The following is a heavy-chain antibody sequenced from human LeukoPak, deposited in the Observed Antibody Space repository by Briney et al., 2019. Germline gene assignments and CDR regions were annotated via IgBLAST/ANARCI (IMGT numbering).Heavy chain of an antibody. D-gene: IGHD2-2*01. CDR2: INTNTGNP. J-gene: IGHJ4*02. Sequence: ASVTVSCKASGYTLTNYALNWVRQAPGQGLEWMGWINTNTGNPTYAQGFTGRFVFSLDISVNTAYLQISSLKAEDTAIYYCARVQGYCSTTSCYPHYWGQGTLVTVSS. CDR3: ARVQGYCSTTSCYPHY. V-gene: IGHV7-4-1*02. CDR1: GYTLTNYA.